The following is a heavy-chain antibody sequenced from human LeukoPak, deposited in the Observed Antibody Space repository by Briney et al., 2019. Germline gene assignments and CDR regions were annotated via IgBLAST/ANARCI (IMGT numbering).Heavy chain of an antibody. J-gene: IGHJ4*02. V-gene: IGHV1-2*02. CDR1: GYSFTVYY. CDR2: INPRDGGT. Sequence: VASVKVSCKASGYSFTVYYMHWVRQAPGQGLEWVGYINPRDGGTSSPPTFRGRVTMTTDAASSTVYMELSRPTSADTAIYYCAREGNGLLSKDLDYWGQGTLVTVSS. D-gene: IGHD2-15*01. CDR3: AREGNGLLSKDLDY.